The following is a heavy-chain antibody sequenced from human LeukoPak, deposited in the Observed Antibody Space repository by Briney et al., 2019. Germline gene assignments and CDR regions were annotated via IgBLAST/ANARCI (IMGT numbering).Heavy chain of an antibody. J-gene: IGHJ3*02. D-gene: IGHD3-22*01. CDR2: IYYSGST. V-gene: IGHV4-59*01. Sequence: PSETLSLTCTVSGGSISSYYWSWIRQPPGKGLEWIGYIYYSGSTNYNPSLKSRVTISVDTSKNQFSLKLSSVTAADTAVYYCARGGYYYDSSGPSDAFDIWGQGTIVTVSS. CDR3: ARGGYYYDSSGPSDAFDI. CDR1: GGSISSYY.